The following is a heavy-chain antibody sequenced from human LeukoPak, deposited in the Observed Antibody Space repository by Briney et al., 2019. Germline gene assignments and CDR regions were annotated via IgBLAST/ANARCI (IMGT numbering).Heavy chain of an antibody. V-gene: IGHV3-23*01. CDR3: AKGGGGVLAS. D-gene: IGHD3-16*01. Sequence: GGSLRLSCAASGFTFSSYAMTWVRQAPGKGLEWVSSISGSGGSKYYADSVKGRFTISRDNSKNTLFLQMNSLKVDDTAVYYCAKGGGGVLASWGQGTLVTVSS. J-gene: IGHJ4*02. CDR2: ISGSGGSK. CDR1: GFTFSSYA.